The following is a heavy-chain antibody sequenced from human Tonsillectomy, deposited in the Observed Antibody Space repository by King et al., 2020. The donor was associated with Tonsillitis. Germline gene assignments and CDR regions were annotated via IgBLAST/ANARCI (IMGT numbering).Heavy chain of an antibody. CDR3: AREYCDSTSCYYFDC. CDR1: GGSINNNY. D-gene: IGHD2-2*01. J-gene: IGHJ4*02. V-gene: IGHV4-59*01. Sequence: QLQESGPGLVKPSETLSLTCTVSGGSINNNYWSWIRQPPGKGLEWIGFFYYTGSTNYNPSLKSRVTISGDTSKNQFSLKVNSVTAADTAVYYCAREYCDSTSCYYFDCWGQGTLVTVSS. CDR2: FYYTGST.